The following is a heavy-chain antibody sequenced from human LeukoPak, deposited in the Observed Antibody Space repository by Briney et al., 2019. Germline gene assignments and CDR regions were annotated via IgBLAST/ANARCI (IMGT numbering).Heavy chain of an antibody. CDR1: GYTFTDYY. Sequence: ASVKVSCKASGYTFTDYYIHWVRQAPGHGLEWMGWINPNSGGTKFAQKFLGWVTMTRDTSINTVYMELSRLRSDDTAVYYCARDEGTGFDYWGQGTLVTVSS. D-gene: IGHD1-1*01. V-gene: IGHV1-2*04. CDR2: INPNSGGT. J-gene: IGHJ4*02. CDR3: ARDEGTGFDY.